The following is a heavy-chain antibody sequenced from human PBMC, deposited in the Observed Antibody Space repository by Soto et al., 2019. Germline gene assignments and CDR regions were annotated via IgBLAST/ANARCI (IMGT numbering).Heavy chain of an antibody. CDR2: ISGGGVTT. CDR3: AKGRGGSGSLTPRVDF. J-gene: IGHJ4*02. CDR1: GFTFNNYA. V-gene: IGHV3-23*01. Sequence: EVQLLESGGGLVQPGGFLRLSCAASGFTFNNYAMTWVRQAPGKGLEWVSAISGGGVTTSYADSVKGRFTVSRDGSKNTLYLQMSSLRAEDTALYYCAKGRGGSGSLTPRVDFWGQGTLVTVSS. D-gene: IGHD3-10*01.